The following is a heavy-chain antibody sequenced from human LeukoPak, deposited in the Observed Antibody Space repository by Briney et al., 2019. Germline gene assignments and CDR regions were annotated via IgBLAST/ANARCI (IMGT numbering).Heavy chain of an antibody. Sequence: GGSLRLSCAASRCTFSSYGMHWVRQAPGKGLEWVAVISYDGSNKYYADSVKGRFTISRDNSKNTLYLQMNSLRAEDTAVYYCAGAMVRYDAFDIWGQGTMVTVSS. CDR3: AGAMVRYDAFDI. CDR1: RCTFSSYG. J-gene: IGHJ3*02. D-gene: IGHD3-10*01. V-gene: IGHV3-30*03. CDR2: ISYDGSNK.